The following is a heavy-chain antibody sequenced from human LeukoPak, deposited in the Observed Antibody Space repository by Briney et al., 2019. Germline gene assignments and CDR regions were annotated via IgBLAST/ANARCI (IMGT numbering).Heavy chain of an antibody. V-gene: IGHV1-2*02. CDR3: ARHPNLDY. J-gene: IGHJ4*02. Sequence: ASVKVSCKASGYTFTDYYMHWVRQAPGQGLEWMGWINPNSGSTSYAQKFQDRVTLNRDTSISTAYMELSRLRSDDTAVFYCARHPNLDYWGQGTLVIVSS. CDR1: GYTFTDYY. CDR2: INPNSGST.